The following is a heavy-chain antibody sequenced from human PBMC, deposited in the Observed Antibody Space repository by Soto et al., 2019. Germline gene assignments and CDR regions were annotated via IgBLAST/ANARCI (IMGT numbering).Heavy chain of an antibody. CDR3: ARDDSSSLYYFDY. CDR1: GVTVNSNY. Sequence: EVQLVESGGGLVQPGGSLRLSGAASGVTVNSNYMRWVRQAPGKGLEWVSVIYSGGSRYYADSVKGRFTISRDNSKNTLYLQMNSLRAEDTAVYYCARDDSSSLYYFDYWGQGTLVTVSS. V-gene: IGHV3-66*01. D-gene: IGHD6-13*01. CDR2: IYSGGSR. J-gene: IGHJ4*02.